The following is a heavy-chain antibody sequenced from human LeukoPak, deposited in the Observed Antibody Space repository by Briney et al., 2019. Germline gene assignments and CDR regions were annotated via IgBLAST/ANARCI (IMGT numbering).Heavy chain of an antibody. CDR2: IYRGGVT. J-gene: IGHJ6*04. D-gene: IGHD7-27*01. CDR3: VSGEDI. CDR1: GFTVSRKY. V-gene: IGHV3-53*01. Sequence: GGSLRLSCAASGFTVSRKYMSWVRQAPGMGLEWVSVIYRGGVTNHADSVKGRFTISSDNSKNTLYLQMNSLRAEDTAVYYCVSGEDIWGKGTTVTVSS.